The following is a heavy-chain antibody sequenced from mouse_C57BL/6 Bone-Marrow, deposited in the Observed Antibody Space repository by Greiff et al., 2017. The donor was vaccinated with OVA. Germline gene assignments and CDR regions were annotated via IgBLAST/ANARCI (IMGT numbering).Heavy chain of an antibody. Sequence: QVQLQQPGAELVKPGASVKLSCKASGYTFTSYWMHWVKQRPGRGLEGMGRIDPISGGTKYNEKFKSKATLTVDKPSSTAYMQLSSLTSEDSAVYYCAREGSSGYLGYWGQGTTLTVSS. J-gene: IGHJ2*01. CDR2: IDPISGGT. CDR1: GYTFTSYW. D-gene: IGHD3-2*02. CDR3: AREGSSGYLGY. V-gene: IGHV1-72*01.